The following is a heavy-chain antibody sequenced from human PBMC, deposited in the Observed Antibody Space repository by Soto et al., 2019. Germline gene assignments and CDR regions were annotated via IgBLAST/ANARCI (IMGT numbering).Heavy chain of an antibody. Sequence: VESLKISCKVSGYSFTSYWISWVRQMPGKGLEWMGRIDPSDAYTNYSPSFQGHVTISADKSISTAYLQWSSLKASDTAMYYCARHLGGATTPFYYYYGMDVWGQGTTVTVSS. CDR3: ARHLGGATTPFYYYYGMDV. CDR1: GYSFTSYW. V-gene: IGHV5-10-1*01. J-gene: IGHJ6*01. CDR2: IDPSDAYT. D-gene: IGHD1-26*01.